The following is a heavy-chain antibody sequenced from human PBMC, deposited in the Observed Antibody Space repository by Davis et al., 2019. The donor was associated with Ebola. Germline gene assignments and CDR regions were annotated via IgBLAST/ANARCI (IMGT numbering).Heavy chain of an antibody. J-gene: IGHJ2*01. D-gene: IGHD3-22*01. V-gene: IGHV4-38-2*02. Sequence: SETLSLTCTVSGFSINDGYYWGWIRQPPGKGLEWIGCIYHSGTTYYNPSLKSRVTISVDTSMNQFSLRLTSVTAEDTAVYYCARDYYDSSGYLWYFDLWGRGILVTVSS. CDR1: GFSINDGYY. CDR2: IYHSGTT. CDR3: ARDYYDSSGYLWYFDL.